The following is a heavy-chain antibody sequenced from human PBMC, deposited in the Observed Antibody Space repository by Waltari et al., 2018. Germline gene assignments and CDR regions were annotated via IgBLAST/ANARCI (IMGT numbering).Heavy chain of an antibody. D-gene: IGHD2-2*01. CDR3: ARDRSDEYADY. CDR2: INPNRGDT. J-gene: IGHJ4*02. V-gene: IGHV1-2*02. CDR1: GYPFTDYS. Sequence: QVQLVQSGAEMKKPGASVKVPCKTSGYPFTDYSIHWVRQAPGQGLEWMAWINPNRGDTNYAQRFQGRVTMTRDTSISTVYMELRSLTSDDTAVYFCARDRSDEYADYWGQGTLVTVSS.